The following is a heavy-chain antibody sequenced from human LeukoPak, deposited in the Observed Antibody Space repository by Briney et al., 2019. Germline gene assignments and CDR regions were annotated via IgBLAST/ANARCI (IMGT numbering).Heavy chain of an antibody. CDR1: GFTFSSYW. CDR2: IREDGSEK. V-gene: IGHV3-7*05. J-gene: IGHJ4*02. Sequence: GGSLRLSCAASGFTFSSYWMSWVRQAPGKGLEWVANIREDGSEKSYVDSVKGRFTISRDNAENSLYLQMNSLRAEDTAVYYCARDRRYSSSSWDYWGQGTLVTVSS. CDR3: ARDRRYSSSSWDY. D-gene: IGHD6-6*01.